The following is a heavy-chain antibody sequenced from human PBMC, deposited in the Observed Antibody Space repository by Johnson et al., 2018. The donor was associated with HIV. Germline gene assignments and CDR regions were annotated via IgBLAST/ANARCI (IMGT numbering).Heavy chain of an antibody. Sequence: VQLVESGGGVVQPGRSLRLSCAASGFTFSSYWMSWVRQAPGKGLEWVANIKQDGSAKYHVDSVKGRFTITRDNAKNSLYLQMSSLRAEDTAVYYCSRDLAIGGRTDAFDIWGQGTMVTVSS. V-gene: IGHV3-7*01. CDR1: GFTFSSYW. J-gene: IGHJ3*02. D-gene: IGHD6-6*01. CDR2: IKQDGSAK. CDR3: SRDLAIGGRTDAFDI.